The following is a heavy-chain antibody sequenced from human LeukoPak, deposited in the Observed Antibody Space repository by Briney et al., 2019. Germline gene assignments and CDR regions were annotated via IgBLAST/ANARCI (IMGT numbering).Heavy chain of an antibody. CDR3: ARAILDCSGGRCYPYYFDY. Sequence: PSETLSLTCTVSGGSISSSRYYWGWIRQPPGKGLEWIGSILYSWRTHYNPSLKRRATISVGTSKNQFSLQLGSVTAADTAVYYCARAILDCSGGRCYPYYFDYWGQGTLVTVPS. J-gene: IGHJ4*02. V-gene: IGHV4-39*01. CDR2: ILYSWRT. D-gene: IGHD2-15*01. CDR1: GGSISSSRYY.